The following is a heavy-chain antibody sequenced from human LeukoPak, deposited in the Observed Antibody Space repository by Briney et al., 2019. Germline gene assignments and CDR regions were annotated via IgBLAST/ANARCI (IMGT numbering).Heavy chain of an antibody. V-gene: IGHV4-39*01. CDR2: IYYSGTT. CDR1: GGSISSSHYY. Sequence: SENLSFTCTVSGGSISSSHYYWGCIRQSPGKRRGRIGSIYYSGTTYYNPSLESRVTISDDTSKNRFSLMLTSLTAADTAVYYCARQSSDYYYYYIDVWGEGTTVIVSS. J-gene: IGHJ6*03. CDR3: ARQSSDYYYYYIDV.